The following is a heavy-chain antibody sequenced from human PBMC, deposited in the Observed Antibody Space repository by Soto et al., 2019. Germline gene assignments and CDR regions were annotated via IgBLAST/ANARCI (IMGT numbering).Heavy chain of an antibody. CDR1: GYTFTSYG. CDR3: ARGGRAYDNGRFGELPYS. V-gene: IGHV1-18*01. CDR2: ISAYNGNT. Sequence: ASVKVSCKASGYTFTSYGISWVRQAPGQGLEWMGWISAYNGNTNYAQKLQGRVTMTTDTSTSPAYMELRSLRSDDTAVYYCARGGRAYDNGRFGELPYSWGQGTLVTVSS. D-gene: IGHD3-10*01. J-gene: IGHJ5*02.